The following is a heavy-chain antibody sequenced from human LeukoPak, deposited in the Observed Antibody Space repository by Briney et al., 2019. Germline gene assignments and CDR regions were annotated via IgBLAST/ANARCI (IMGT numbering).Heavy chain of an antibody. CDR1: GGTFSSYA. D-gene: IGHD2-15*01. V-gene: IGHV1-69*04. CDR2: IIPILGIA. Sequence: SVKVSCKASGGTFSSYAISWVRQAPGQGLEWMGRIIPILGIANYAQKFQGRVTITADKSTSTAYMELSSLRSEGTAVYYCARGSIGYCSGGSCYFDYWGQGTLVTVSS. CDR3: ARGSIGYCSGGSCYFDY. J-gene: IGHJ4*02.